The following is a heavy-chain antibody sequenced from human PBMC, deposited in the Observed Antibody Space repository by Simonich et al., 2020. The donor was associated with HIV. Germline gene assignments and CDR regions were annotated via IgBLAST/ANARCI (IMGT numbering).Heavy chain of an antibody. CDR3: ARGTVTGGDARFDY. J-gene: IGHJ4*02. Sequence: QVQLHQWGAGLLKPSETLSLTCAVYGGSFSGYYGTWLRQSPGKGLEWIGEINHSGITNYNPSLKSRVTISLDTSKTQFSLKLNSVTAADTAVYYCARGTVTGGDARFDYWGQGTLVTVSS. CDR1: GGSFSGYY. V-gene: IGHV4-34*01. D-gene: IGHD4-17*01. CDR2: INHSGIT.